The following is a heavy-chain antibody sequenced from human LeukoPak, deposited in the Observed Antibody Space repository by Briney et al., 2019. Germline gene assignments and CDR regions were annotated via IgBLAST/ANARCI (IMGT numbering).Heavy chain of an antibody. Sequence: TSETLSLTCTVSGGSISNYYWSWIRQPPGKGLEWIGEINHSGSTNYNPFLKSRVTISVDTSKNQFSLKLSSVTAADTAVYYCARQGRYCSGGSCYFHLGYYFDYWGQGTLVTVSS. CDR2: INHSGST. CDR1: GGSISNYY. CDR3: ARQGRYCSGGSCYFHLGYYFDY. D-gene: IGHD2-15*01. V-gene: IGHV4-34*01. J-gene: IGHJ4*02.